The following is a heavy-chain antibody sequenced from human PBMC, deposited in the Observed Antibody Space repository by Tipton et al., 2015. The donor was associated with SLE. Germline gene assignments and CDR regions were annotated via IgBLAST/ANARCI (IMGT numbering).Heavy chain of an antibody. D-gene: IGHD3-3*01. V-gene: IGHV3-30*03. J-gene: IGHJ4*02. CDR1: GFTFSRHG. Sequence: SLRLSCAASGFTFSRHGMHWVRQAPGKGLEWVGVISYDGTNKYYTDSVKGRFTISRDNSKNTLYLQMNSLRAEDTAVYFCAGSRFLKWLCYIDYWGQGTQVTVSS. CDR2: ISYDGTNK. CDR3: AGSRFLKWLCYIDY.